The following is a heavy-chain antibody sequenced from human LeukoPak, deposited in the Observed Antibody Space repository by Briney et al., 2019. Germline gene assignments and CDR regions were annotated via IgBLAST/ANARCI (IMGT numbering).Heavy chain of an antibody. CDR2: INSGGSET. D-gene: IGHD2-21*01. V-gene: IGHV3-7*01. J-gene: IGHJ4*02. CDR1: GFILSSSW. Sequence: GGSLRLSCAASGFILSSSWMTWVRQAPGKGLEWVANINSGGSETYYVGSVKGRFTIARDNAKNSLYLEMNSLRDEDTAVYYYARDRTRHIYWGQGTLVTVSS. CDR3: ARDRTRHIY.